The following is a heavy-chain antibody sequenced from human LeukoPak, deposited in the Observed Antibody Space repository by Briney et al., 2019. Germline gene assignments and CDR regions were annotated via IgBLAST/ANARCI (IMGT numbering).Heavy chain of an antibody. CDR3: ARDKDGYSSGNDAFDI. D-gene: IGHD6-19*01. V-gene: IGHV1-69*06. J-gene: IGHJ3*02. Sequence: SVKVSCKASGGTFSSYAISWVRQASGQGLEWMGGIIPIFGTANYAQKFQGRVTIIADKSTRTAYMELSSLRSEDTAVYYCARDKDGYSSGNDAFDIWGQGTMVTVSS. CDR2: IIPIFGTA. CDR1: GGTFSSYA.